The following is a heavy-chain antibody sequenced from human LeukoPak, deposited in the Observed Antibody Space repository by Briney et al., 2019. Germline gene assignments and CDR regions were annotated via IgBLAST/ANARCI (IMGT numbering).Heavy chain of an antibody. J-gene: IGHJ4*02. CDR2: IYHSGST. CDR3: ARGGGYRSGGSCYPSYFDY. V-gene: IGHV4-38-2*01. D-gene: IGHD2-15*01. Sequence: KPSETLSLTCAVSGYSISSGYYWGWIRQPPGKGLEWIGSIYHSGSTYYNPSLKSRVTISVDTSKNQFSLKLSSVTAADTAVYYCARGGGYRSGGSCYPSYFDYWGQGTLVTVSS. CDR1: GYSISSGYY.